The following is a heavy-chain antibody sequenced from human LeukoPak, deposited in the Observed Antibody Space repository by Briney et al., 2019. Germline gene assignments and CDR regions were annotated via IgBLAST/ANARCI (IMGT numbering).Heavy chain of an antibody. CDR3: ARTSGPANY. J-gene: IGHJ4*02. CDR2: IYYSGST. CDR1: GGSISSSSYY. D-gene: IGHD6-19*01. V-gene: IGHV4-39*01. Sequence: PSETLSLTCTVSGGSISSSSYYWGWIRQPPGKGLEWIGSIYYSGSTNYNPSLKSRVTISVDTSKNQFSLKLSSVTAADTAVYYCARTSGPANYWGQGTLVTVSS.